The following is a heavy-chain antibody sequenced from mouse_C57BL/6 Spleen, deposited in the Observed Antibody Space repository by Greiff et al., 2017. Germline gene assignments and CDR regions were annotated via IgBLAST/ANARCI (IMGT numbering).Heavy chain of an antibody. V-gene: IGHV5-16*01. D-gene: IGHD1-1*01. CDR1: GFTFSDYY. CDR2: INYDGSST. Sequence: EVQRVESEGGLVQPGSSMKLSCTASGFTFSDYYMAWVRQVPEKGLEWVANINYDGSSTYYLDSLKSRFIISRDNAKNILYLQMSSLKSEDTATYYCARDAANYYGSSYWYFDVWGTGTTVTVSS. CDR3: ARDAANYYGSSYWYFDV. J-gene: IGHJ1*03.